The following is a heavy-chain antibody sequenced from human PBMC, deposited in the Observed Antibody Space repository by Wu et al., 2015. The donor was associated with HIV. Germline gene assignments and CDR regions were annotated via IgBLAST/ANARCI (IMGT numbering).Heavy chain of an antibody. J-gene: IGHJ4*02. Sequence: QVQLVQSGAEVKKPGASVKVSCKTSGYTFTDYYIHWMRQVTGQGPEWMGWINPKNGGTNYAQKFQGRVTMTRDTSISTAYMELSRLRSDDTAVYYCARDPAYCSGGSCYYFDYWGQGTLVTVSS. CDR2: INPKNGGT. D-gene: IGHD2-15*01. V-gene: IGHV1-2*02. CDR1: GYTFTDYY. CDR3: ARDPAYCSGGSCYYFDY.